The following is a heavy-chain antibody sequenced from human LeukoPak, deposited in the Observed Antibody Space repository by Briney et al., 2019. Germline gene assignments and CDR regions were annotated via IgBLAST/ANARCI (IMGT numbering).Heavy chain of an antibody. D-gene: IGHD3-10*01. CDR3: ARVGYYGSGSYFALSSWYYYYYMDV. Sequence: PSETLSLTCTVSGGSITSSSYYWGWIRQPPGKGLEWIGSFYYSGNTYYNPSLKSRVTISVDTSKSQFSLKLSSVTAADTAVYYCARVGYYGSGSYFALSSWYYYYYMDVWGKGTTVTISS. V-gene: IGHV4-39*07. CDR1: GGSITSSSYY. CDR2: FYYSGNT. J-gene: IGHJ6*03.